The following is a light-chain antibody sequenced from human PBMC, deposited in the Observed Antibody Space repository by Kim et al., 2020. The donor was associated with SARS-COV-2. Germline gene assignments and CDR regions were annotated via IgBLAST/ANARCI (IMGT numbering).Light chain of an antibody. CDR3: QHYNNWPPYT. V-gene: IGKV3-15*01. CDR2: GAS. Sequence: EILMTQSPATVSVSPGETATLSCRASQSVGSNLAWYQQRPGQAPRLLIYGASTRAAGIPARFSGSGSGTHFTLTISTLQSEDFAVYYCQHYNNWPPYTFGQGTKLEIK. J-gene: IGKJ2*01. CDR1: QSVGSN.